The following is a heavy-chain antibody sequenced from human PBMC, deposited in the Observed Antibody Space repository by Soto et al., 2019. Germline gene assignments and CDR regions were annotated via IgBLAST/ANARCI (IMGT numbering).Heavy chain of an antibody. J-gene: IGHJ4*03. V-gene: IGHV3-23*01. D-gene: IGHD3-10*01. CDR3: AKRHYFGSGSFDRAT. CDR1: GFTFSSNA. Sequence: ESGGNLVQPGGSLRLSCAGSGFTFSSNAMSWVRQAPGKGLEWVSSVSGDGYASDYADSVKGRFTVSRHNSKNTLYLQMNSLRAEDTAVYYCAKRHYFGSGSFDRATWGQGTLVTVSS. CDR2: VSGDGYAS.